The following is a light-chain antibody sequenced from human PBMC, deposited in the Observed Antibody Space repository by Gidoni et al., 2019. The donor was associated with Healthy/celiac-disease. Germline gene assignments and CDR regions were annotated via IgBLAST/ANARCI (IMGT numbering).Light chain of an antibody. J-gene: IGKJ4*01. CDR1: QSVLYSSNNKNY. V-gene: IGKV4-1*01. CDR3: QQYYSTLT. CDR2: WAA. Sequence: DIVMTQSQDSLAVSLGERATINCKSSQSVLYSSNNKNYLALYQQKPGQPPKLLIYWAATRESGVPDRFSGSGSGTDFTLTIISLQAEDVAVYYFQQYYSTLTFGGGTKVEIK.